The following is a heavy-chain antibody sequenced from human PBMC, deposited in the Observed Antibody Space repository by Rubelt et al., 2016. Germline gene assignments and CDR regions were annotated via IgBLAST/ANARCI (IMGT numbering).Heavy chain of an antibody. Sequence: GLEWVSLIRGSGGSTYYADSVKGRFTISRDNPKNTLFLEMNSLRVEDTAVDYCAKVSGYSFGSPIDYWGQGTLVTVSS. CDR3: AKVSGYSFGSPIDY. V-gene: IGHV3-23*01. J-gene: IGHJ4*02. CDR2: IRGSGGST. D-gene: IGHD5-18*01.